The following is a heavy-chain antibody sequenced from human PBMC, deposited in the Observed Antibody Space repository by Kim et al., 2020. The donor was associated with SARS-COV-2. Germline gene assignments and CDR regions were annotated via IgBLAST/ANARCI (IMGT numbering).Heavy chain of an antibody. CDR1: GYTFTSYY. V-gene: IGHV1-46*01. Sequence: ASVKVSCKASGYTFTSYYMHWVRQAPGQGLEWMGIINPSVGSTSYAQKFQGRVTMTRDTSTSTAYMELSSLRSEDTAVYYCARDLAVAGIIYYYGMDVWGQGTTVTASS. CDR3: ARDLAVAGIIYYYGMDV. D-gene: IGHD6-19*01. J-gene: IGHJ6*02. CDR2: INPSVGST.